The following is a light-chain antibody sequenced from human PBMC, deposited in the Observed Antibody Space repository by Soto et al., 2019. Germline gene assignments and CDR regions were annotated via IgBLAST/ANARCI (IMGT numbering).Light chain of an antibody. J-gene: IGKJ1*01. CDR2: GAS. CDR3: QQRSNWPPT. V-gene: IGKV3-15*01. CDR1: QSVSSN. Sequence: EIVMTQSPAPLSVSPGERATLSCRASQSVSSNLAWYQQKPGQAPRLLIYGASTRATGIPARFSGSGSGTDFTLTISSLQSEDFAVYYCQQRSNWPPTFGQGTKVDIK.